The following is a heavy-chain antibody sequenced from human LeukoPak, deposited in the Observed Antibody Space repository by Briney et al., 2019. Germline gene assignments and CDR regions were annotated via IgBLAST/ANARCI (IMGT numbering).Heavy chain of an antibody. CDR2: ISPNSGNT. CDR3: ARGTVGPLWFGGY. D-gene: IGHD3-10*01. V-gene: IGHV1-8*01. CDR1: GYTFTSYD. Sequence: GASVKVSCKASGYTFTSYDINWVRQATGRGLEWMGWISPNSGNTGYAQKFQGRVTMTRNTSISTAYMELSSLRSEDTAVYYCARGTVGPLWFGGYWGQGTLVTVSS. J-gene: IGHJ4*02.